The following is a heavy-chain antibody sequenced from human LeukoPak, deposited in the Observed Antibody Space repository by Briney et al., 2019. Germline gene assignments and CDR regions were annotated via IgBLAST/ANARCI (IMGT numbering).Heavy chain of an antibody. Sequence: ASVKVSCKASGYTFTGFYIHWVRQAPGQGLEWMGWINPNSGDTNYAQKFQGRVTMTRDTSIRTGYMELSRLRSDDTAVYYCARDRGFGYAFDIWGQGTMVTVSS. V-gene: IGHV1-2*02. D-gene: IGHD5-18*01. J-gene: IGHJ3*02. CDR1: GYTFTGFY. CDR3: ARDRGFGYAFDI. CDR2: INPNSGDT.